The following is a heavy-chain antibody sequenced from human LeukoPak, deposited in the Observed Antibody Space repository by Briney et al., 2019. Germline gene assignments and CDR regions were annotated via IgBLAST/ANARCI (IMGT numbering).Heavy chain of an antibody. Sequence: SETLSLTCTVSGGSISSYCWSWIRQPPGNGLEWIGYIYYSGITNYNPSLKSRVTMSVDTSKNQFSLNLSSVTAADTAVYYCARDSRYCNSISCYGRPGYYGLDVWGRGTTVTVSS. J-gene: IGHJ6*02. CDR1: GGSISSYC. CDR3: ARDSRYCNSISCYGRPGYYGLDV. V-gene: IGHV4-59*01. D-gene: IGHD2-2*01. CDR2: IYYSGIT.